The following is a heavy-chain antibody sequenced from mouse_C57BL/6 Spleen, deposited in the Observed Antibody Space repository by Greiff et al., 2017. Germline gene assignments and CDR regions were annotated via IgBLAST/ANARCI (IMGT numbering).Heavy chain of an antibody. J-gene: IGHJ4*01. Sequence: EVQLQESGPGLVKPSQSLSLTCSVTGYSITSGYYWNWIRQFPGNKLEWMGYISYDGSNNYNPSLKNRISITRDTSKNQFFLKLNSVTTEDTATYYCAIYDYDDGYYAMDYWGQGTSVTVSS. CDR1: GYSITSGYY. D-gene: IGHD2-4*01. CDR2: ISYDGSN. V-gene: IGHV3-6*01. CDR3: AIYDYDDGYYAMDY.